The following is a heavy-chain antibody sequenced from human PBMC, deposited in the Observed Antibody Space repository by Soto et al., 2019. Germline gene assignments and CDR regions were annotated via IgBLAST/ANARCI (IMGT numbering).Heavy chain of an antibody. V-gene: IGHV4-59*01. D-gene: IGHD2-2*01. CDR3: ATSPSTLLMDV. Sequence: SETLSLTCTVSGGSISSYYWSWIRQPPGKGLEWIGYIYYSGSTNYNPSLKSRVTISVDTSKNQFSPKLSSVTAADTAVYYCATSPSTLLMDVWGQGTTVTVSS. CDR2: IYYSGST. CDR1: GGSISSYY. J-gene: IGHJ6*02.